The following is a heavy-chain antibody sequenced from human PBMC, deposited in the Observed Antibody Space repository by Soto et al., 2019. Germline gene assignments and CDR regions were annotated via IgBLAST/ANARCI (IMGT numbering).Heavy chain of an antibody. V-gene: IGHV4-59*08. J-gene: IGHJ4*02. CDR3: ARLQKHDYRTPDFDY. CDR2: IYYSGST. D-gene: IGHD4-4*01. Sequence: PSETLSLTCTVSGGSISSYYWSWIRQPPGKGLEWIGYIYYSGSTNYNPSLKSRVTISVDTSKNQFSLKLSSVTAADTAVYYCARLQKHDYRTPDFDYWGQGTLVTVSS. CDR1: GGSISSYY.